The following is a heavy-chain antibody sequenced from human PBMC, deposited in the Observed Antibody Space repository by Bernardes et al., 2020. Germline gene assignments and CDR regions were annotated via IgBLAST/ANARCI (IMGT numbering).Heavy chain of an antibody. J-gene: IGHJ4*02. D-gene: IGHD6-19*01. Sequence: GGSLRLSCEVSGLTFSNYWMHWVRQVPGKGLVWVSRINEDGRITTYADSVQGRFTISRDNAKNTLYLQMSSLRGDDTAVYYCARDVAGAAGYWGQGTLVTVSS. V-gene: IGHV3-74*01. CDR3: ARDVAGAAGY. CDR1: GLTFSNYW. CDR2: INEDGRIT.